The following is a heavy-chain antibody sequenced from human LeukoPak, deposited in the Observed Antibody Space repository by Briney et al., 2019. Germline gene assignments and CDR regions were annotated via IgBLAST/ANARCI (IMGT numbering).Heavy chain of an antibody. CDR3: ARGKFFDI. V-gene: IGHV3-30-3*01. J-gene: IGHJ3*02. CDR2: ISDDGTNK. CDR1: GFTFSSYP. Sequence: PGRSLRLSCKASGFTFSSYPMDWVRQAPDRGLEWVAIISDDGTNKYYADSVKGRFTISRDDSNNTVYLQMNSLRVDDTAIYFCARGKFFDIWGQGTMVTVSS.